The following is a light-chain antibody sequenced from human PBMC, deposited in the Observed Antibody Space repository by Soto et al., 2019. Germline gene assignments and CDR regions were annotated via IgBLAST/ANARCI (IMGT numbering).Light chain of an antibody. CDR3: QQYGRSSWK. Sequence: EIVLTHSPGTLSFSPGEISTLSCMASQSVSSSYLAWYQQKSGQAPRLLIYGASNRATGIPDRFSGSGSGTDFTLTISRLEPEDFAVYYCQQYGRSSWKCGQGNTGAIK. CDR2: GAS. J-gene: IGKJ1*01. CDR1: QSVSSSY. V-gene: IGKV3-20*01.